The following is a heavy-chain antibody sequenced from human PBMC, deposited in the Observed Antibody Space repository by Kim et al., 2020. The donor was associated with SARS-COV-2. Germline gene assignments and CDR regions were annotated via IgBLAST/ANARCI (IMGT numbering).Heavy chain of an antibody. Sequence: YTQHFKGRVTITGDTSATTAYMELSSLTFKDTAVYYCAREGSGSYNWLDPWGQGTLVTVSS. V-gene: IGHV1-3*01. D-gene: IGHD3-10*01. CDR3: AREGSGSYNWLDP. J-gene: IGHJ5*02.